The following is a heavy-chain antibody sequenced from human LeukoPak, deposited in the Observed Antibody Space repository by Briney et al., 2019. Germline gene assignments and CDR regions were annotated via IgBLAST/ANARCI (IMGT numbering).Heavy chain of an antibody. CDR1: GYSLGSASY. Sequence: PPETLSLTCTVSGYSLGSASYWGWIRQPPGKGLQWIGSIYHSGTSYYNPSLKSRVTISVDTSTNQFSLKLTSVTAADTAVYYCARDWSTPTKGNWFDPWGQGTLVTVSS. J-gene: IGHJ5*02. V-gene: IGHV4-38-2*02. D-gene: IGHD5/OR15-5a*01. CDR3: ARDWSTPTKGNWFDP. CDR2: IYHSGTS.